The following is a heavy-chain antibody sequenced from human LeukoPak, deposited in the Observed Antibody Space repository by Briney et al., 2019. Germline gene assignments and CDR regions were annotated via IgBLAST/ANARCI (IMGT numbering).Heavy chain of an antibody. CDR1: GYTLTELS. V-gene: IGHV1-24*01. D-gene: IGHD5-18*01. J-gene: IGHJ1*01. CDR3: ATSPRYTAMDQSEYLQH. Sequence: ASVKVSCKVSGYTLTELSMHWVRQAPGKGLEWMGGFDPEDGETIYAQKFQGRVTMTEDTSTDTAYMELSSLRSEDTAVYYCATSPRYTAMDQSEYLQHWGQGTLVTVSS. CDR2: FDPEDGET.